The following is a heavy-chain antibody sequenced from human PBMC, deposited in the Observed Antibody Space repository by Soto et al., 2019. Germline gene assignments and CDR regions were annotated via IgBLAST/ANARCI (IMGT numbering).Heavy chain of an antibody. CDR3: ASEPNAFDI. J-gene: IGHJ3*02. Sequence: PGESLKIPCQGSGYSFTSYWISWVRQMPGKGLELMGRIDPSDSYTNYSTSFQGHVTISADKSISTAYLQWSSLKASDTAMYYCASEPNAFDIWGQGTMVTVSS. V-gene: IGHV5-10-1*01. CDR2: IDPSDSYT. CDR1: GYSFTSYW.